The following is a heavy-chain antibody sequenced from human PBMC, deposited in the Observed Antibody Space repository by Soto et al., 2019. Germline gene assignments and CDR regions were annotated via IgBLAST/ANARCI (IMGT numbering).Heavy chain of an antibody. J-gene: IGHJ4*02. CDR2: ISGSGGST. CDR3: AKDGGDGYNSENFDY. Sequence: EVQLLESGGGLVQPGGSLRLSCAASGFTFSSYAMSWVRQAPGKGLEWVSAISGSGGSTYYADSVQGRFTISRDNSKNTLYLQMNSLRAEDTAVYYCAKDGGDGYNSENFDYWGQGTLVTVSS. CDR1: GFTFSSYA. V-gene: IGHV3-23*01. D-gene: IGHD5-12*01.